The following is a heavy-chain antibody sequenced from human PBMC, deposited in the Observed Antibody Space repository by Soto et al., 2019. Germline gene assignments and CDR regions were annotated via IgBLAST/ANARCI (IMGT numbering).Heavy chain of an antibody. CDR3: ARTYRGGYSYGLKGPNGPSWFDP. CDR1: GGSFSGYY. D-gene: IGHD5-18*01. Sequence: SETLSLTCAVYGGSFSGYYWSWIRQPPGKGLEWIGEINHSGSTNYNPSLKSRVTISVDTSKNQFSLKLSSVTAADTAVYYCARTYRGGYSYGLKGPNGPSWFDPWGQGTLVTVSS. J-gene: IGHJ5*02. V-gene: IGHV4-34*01. CDR2: INHSGST.